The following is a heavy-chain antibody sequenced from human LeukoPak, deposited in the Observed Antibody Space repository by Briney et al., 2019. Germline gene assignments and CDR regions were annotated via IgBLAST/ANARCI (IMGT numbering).Heavy chain of an antibody. CDR1: GYTFTGYY. Sequence: ASVKVSCKASGYTFTGYYMHWVRQAPGQGLGWMGWINPNSGGTNYAQKFQGRVTMTRDTPISTAYMELSRLRSDDTAVYYCARRDCSSTSCYENFDYWGQGTLVTVSS. D-gene: IGHD2-2*01. CDR2: INPNSGGT. CDR3: ARRDCSSTSCYENFDY. V-gene: IGHV1-2*02. J-gene: IGHJ4*02.